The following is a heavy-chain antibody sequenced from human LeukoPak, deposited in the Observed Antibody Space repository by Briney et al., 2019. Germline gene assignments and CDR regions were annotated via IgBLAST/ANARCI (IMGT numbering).Heavy chain of an antibody. V-gene: IGHV1-69*06. D-gene: IGHD5-24*01. J-gene: IGHJ4*02. Sequence: ASVKVSCKASGGTFTSYAISWVRQAPGQGLEWMGGIIPIFGAANYAQKFQGRVTITADKSTSTSYMELSSLRSEDTAVYYCARGTRFRDGYNSASFDYWGQGTLVTVSS. CDR3: ARGTRFRDGYNSASFDY. CDR1: GGTFTSYA. CDR2: IIPIFGAA.